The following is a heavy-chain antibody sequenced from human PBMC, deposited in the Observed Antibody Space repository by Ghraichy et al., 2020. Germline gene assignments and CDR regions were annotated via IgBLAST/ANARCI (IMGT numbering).Heavy chain of an antibody. J-gene: IGHJ4*02. V-gene: IGHV3-7*01. CDR1: GFTFNSHW. CDR3: ATNTAWKYGN. Sequence: GGSLRLSCAASGFTFNSHWMAWVRQAPGKGLEWVANINRDGSDKYYMGSVKGRFTISRDNAKNSLYLQMNSLRADDTAVYHCATNTAWKYGNWGQGALVTVSS. CDR2: INRDGSDK. D-gene: IGHD1-7*01.